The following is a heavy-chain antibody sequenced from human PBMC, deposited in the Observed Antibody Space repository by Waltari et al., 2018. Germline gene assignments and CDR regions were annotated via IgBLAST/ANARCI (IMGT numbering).Heavy chain of an antibody. D-gene: IGHD6-19*01. J-gene: IGHJ4*02. V-gene: IGHV1-69*04. CDR3: AREGLEGGWPFDY. CDR2: IIPILGIA. CDR1: GGTFSSYA. Sequence: QVQLVQSGAEVKKPGSSVKVSCKASGGTFSSYAISWVRQAPGQGLEWMGGIIPILGIANYAQKCQGRVTITADESTSTAYMELSSLRSEDTAVYYCAREGLEGGWPFDYWGQGTLVTVSS.